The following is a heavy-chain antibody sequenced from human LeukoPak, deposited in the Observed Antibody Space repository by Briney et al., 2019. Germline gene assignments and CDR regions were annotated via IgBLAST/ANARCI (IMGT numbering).Heavy chain of an antibody. CDR1: GGSFSGYY. D-gene: IGHD2-15*01. Sequence: SETLSLTCAVYGGSFSGYYWSWIRQPPGKGLEWIGEINHSGSTNYNPSLKSRVTISVDTSKNQFSLKLSSVTAGDTAVYYCARHTRSGGSCYIDYWGQGTLVTVSS. V-gene: IGHV4-34*01. CDR2: INHSGST. J-gene: IGHJ4*02. CDR3: ARHTRSGGSCYIDY.